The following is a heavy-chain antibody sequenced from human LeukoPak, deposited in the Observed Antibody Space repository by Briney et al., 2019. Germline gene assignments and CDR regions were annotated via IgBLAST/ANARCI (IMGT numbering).Heavy chain of an antibody. D-gene: IGHD3-22*01. CDR1: GYTFTSYY. V-gene: IGHV1-46*01. J-gene: IGHJ4*02. CDR3: ARAGNTKYDSSGYSDY. CDR2: INPSGGST. Sequence: ASVKVSCTASGYTFTSYYMHWVRQAPGQGLEWMGIINPSGGSTSYAQKFQGRVTMTRDTSTSTVYMELSSLRSEDTAVYYCARAGNTKYDSSGYSDYWGQGTLVTVSS.